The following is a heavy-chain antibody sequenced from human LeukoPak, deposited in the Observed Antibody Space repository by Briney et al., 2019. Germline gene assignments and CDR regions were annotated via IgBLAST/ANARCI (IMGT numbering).Heavy chain of an antibody. V-gene: IGHV1-24*01. Sequence: ASVKVSCKVSGYTLTELSMHWVRQAPGKGLEWMGGFDPEDGETIYAQKFQGKVSMTEDTSTDTAYMELSSLRSEDTAMYYCATDTGSYYLRYFDLWGRGTLVTVSS. CDR2: FDPEDGET. CDR1: GYTLTELS. CDR3: ATDTGSYYLRYFDL. J-gene: IGHJ2*01. D-gene: IGHD1-26*01.